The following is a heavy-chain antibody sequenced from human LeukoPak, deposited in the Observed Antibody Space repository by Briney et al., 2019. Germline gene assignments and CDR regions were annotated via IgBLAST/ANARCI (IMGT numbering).Heavy chain of an antibody. J-gene: IGHJ4*02. D-gene: IGHD3-10*01. CDR1: GGSISSYY. CDR2: IYYSGST. V-gene: IGHV4-59*01. CDR3: ARGILWFGELSSDGSYYFDY. Sequence: SETLSLTCTVSGGSISSYYWSWIRQPPGKGLEWIGYIYYSGSTNYNPSLKSRVTISVDTSKNQFSLKLSSVTAADTAVYYCARGILWFGELSSDGSYYFDYWGQGTLVTVSS.